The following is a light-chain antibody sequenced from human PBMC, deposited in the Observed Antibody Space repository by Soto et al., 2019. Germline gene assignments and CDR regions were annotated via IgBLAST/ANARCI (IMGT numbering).Light chain of an antibody. Sequence: EIVLTQSPGTLSLSPGQRATLSCRASQRLSASDIAWYQQKPGQAPKFLIYGVSSRATGIPDRFSGSGSGTDFTLTISRLEPEDFAVYYCQQYDNSPLTFGGGTKVDIK. CDR1: QRLSASD. V-gene: IGKV3-20*01. CDR3: QQYDNSPLT. J-gene: IGKJ4*01. CDR2: GVS.